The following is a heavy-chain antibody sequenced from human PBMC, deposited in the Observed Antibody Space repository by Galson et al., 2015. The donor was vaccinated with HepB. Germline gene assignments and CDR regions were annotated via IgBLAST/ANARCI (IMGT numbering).Heavy chain of an antibody. CDR3: ARDADSSGFDI. Sequence: SLRLSCAASGFTFSSYGMHWVRQAPGKGLEWVAVIWYDGSNKYYADSVKGRFTISRDNSKNTLYLQMNSLRAEDTAVYYCARDADSSGFDIWGQGTMVTVSS. CDR1: GFTFSSYG. D-gene: IGHD3-22*01. CDR2: IWYDGSNK. V-gene: IGHV3-33*08. J-gene: IGHJ3*02.